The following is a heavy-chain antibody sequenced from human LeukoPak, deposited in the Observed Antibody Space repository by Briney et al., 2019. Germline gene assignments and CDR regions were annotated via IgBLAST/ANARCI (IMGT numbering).Heavy chain of an antibody. J-gene: IGHJ6*02. CDR3: ARAPVYYYDSSGYYYYYGMDV. D-gene: IGHD3-22*01. CDR2: IYYSGST. V-gene: IGHV4-59*01. Sequence: SETLSLTCAVYGGSFSGYYWSWIRQPPGKGLEWIGYIYYSGSTNYNPSLKSRVTISVDTSKNQFSLKLSSVTAADTAVYYCARAPVYYYDSSGYYYYYGMDVWGQGTTVTVSS. CDR1: GGSFSGYY.